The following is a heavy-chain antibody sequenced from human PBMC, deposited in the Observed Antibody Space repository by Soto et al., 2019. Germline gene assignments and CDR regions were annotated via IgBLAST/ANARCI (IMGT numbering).Heavy chain of an antibody. Sequence: EVQLLESGGGLVQPGGSLRLSCAASGFTFSSYAMSWVRQAPGKGLEWVSAISGSGGSTYYADSVKGRFTISRDNSKNTQYLQMNSLRAEDTAVYYCAKDPYCSGGSCYFDYWGQGTLVTVSS. D-gene: IGHD2-15*01. J-gene: IGHJ4*02. CDR3: AKDPYCSGGSCYFDY. CDR1: GFTFSSYA. CDR2: ISGSGGST. V-gene: IGHV3-23*01.